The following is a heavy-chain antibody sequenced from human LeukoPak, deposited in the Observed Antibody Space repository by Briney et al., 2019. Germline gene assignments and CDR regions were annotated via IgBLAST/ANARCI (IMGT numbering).Heavy chain of an antibody. CDR3: ARDASSGWSSFDY. J-gene: IGHJ4*02. CDR1: GDSVSSNSAA. CDR2: TYYRSKWYN. D-gene: IGHD6-19*01. Sequence: SQTLSLTCAISGDSVSSNSAAWNWIRQSPSRGLEWLGRTYYRSKWYNDYAVSMKSRITINPDTSKDQFSLQLNSVTPEDMAVYYCARDASSGWSSFDYWGQGTLVTVSS. V-gene: IGHV6-1*01.